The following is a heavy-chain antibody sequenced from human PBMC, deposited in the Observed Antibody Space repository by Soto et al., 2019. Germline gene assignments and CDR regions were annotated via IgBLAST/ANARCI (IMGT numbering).Heavy chain of an antibody. J-gene: IGHJ3*02. CDR1: GFTFSDYY. CDR3: ARDEGDSSGYYFKRKGDAFDI. D-gene: IGHD3-22*01. CDR2: ISSSSSYT. V-gene: IGHV3-11*06. Sequence: GGSLRLSCAASGFTFSDYYMSWIRQAPGKGLEWVSYISSSSSYTDYADSVKGRFTISRDNAKNSLYLQMNSLRAEDTAVYYCARDEGDSSGYYFKRKGDAFDIWGQGTMVTVSS.